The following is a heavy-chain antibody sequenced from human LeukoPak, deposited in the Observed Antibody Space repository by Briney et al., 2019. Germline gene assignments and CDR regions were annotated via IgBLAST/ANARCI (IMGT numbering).Heavy chain of an antibody. CDR1: GFTFSSYA. CDR3: AKDFPYYYGSGSSTVYYYYGMDV. V-gene: IGHV3-23*01. Sequence: PGGSLRLSCAASGFTFSSYAMSWVRQAPGKGLEWVSAISGSGGSTYYADSVKGRSTISRDNSKNTLYLQMNSLRAEDTAVYYCAKDFPYYYGSGSSTVYYYYGMDVWGQGTTVTVSS. D-gene: IGHD3-10*01. J-gene: IGHJ6*02. CDR2: ISGSGGST.